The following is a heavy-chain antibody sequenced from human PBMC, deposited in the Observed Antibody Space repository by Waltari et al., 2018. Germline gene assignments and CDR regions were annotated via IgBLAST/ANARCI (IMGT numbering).Heavy chain of an antibody. CDR3: ARALSSPSGYFYYYGMDV. Sequence: QVQLVQSGAEVRKPGASVKVSCKASGYTFSGHYMHWVRQAPVQGLEWMGWINPHSGATKFTQKFQGRVTMTRDTSISTAYMELNRLGSDDTAVYYCARALSSPSGYFYYYGMDVWGRGTTVTVSS. CDR1: GYTFSGHY. CDR2: INPHSGAT. V-gene: IGHV1-2*02. J-gene: IGHJ6*02. D-gene: IGHD6-6*01.